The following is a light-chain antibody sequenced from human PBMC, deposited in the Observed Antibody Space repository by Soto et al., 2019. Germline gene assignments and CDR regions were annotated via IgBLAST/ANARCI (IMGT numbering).Light chain of an antibody. CDR1: QSISGY. V-gene: IGKV1-39*01. Sequence: DIQMTQSPSSLSASVGDRVTITCRASQSISGYLNWYQQKPGKAPKLLIYAASSLQSGVPSRFSGSGSGTDFTLTISSLQPEDFATYYCKQSYSTPQTFGGGTKVDIK. CDR2: AAS. CDR3: KQSYSTPQT. J-gene: IGKJ4*01.